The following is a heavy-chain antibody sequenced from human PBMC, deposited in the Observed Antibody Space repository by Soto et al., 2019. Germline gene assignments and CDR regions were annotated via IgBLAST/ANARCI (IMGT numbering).Heavy chain of an antibody. D-gene: IGHD2-21*02. V-gene: IGHV1-3*01. CDR2: INAGNGNT. CDR1: GYTFTSYA. CDR3: ARSIVVVTALDY. Sequence: GASVKVSCKASGYTFTSYAMHRVRQAPGQWLEWMGWINAGNGNTKYSQKFQGRVTITRDTSASTAYMELSSLRSEDTAVYYCARSIVVVTALDYWGQGTLVTVSS. J-gene: IGHJ4*02.